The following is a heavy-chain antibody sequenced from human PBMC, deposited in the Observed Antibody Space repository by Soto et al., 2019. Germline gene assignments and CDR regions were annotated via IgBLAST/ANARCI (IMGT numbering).Heavy chain of an antibody. J-gene: IGHJ4*02. D-gene: IGHD3-10*01. Sequence: GGSLRLSCAASGFTFSSYAMSWVRQAPGKGLEWVSAVSANGQGIYYADSVRGRFTISRDNSKNKLFLHMDSLRAEDTAVYYCAKARDYPRAYFHYWGQGALVAVSS. CDR2: VSANGQGI. V-gene: IGHV3-23*01. CDR3: AKARDYPRAYFHY. CDR1: GFTFSSYA.